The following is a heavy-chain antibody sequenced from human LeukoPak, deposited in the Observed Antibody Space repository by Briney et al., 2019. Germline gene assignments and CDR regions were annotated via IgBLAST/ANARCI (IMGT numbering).Heavy chain of an antibody. J-gene: IGHJ1*01. CDR1: GGSIXGXX. D-gene: IGHD3-10*01. CDR2: IYYSGST. V-gene: IGHV4-59*01. CDR3: AREFGGYFQH. Sequence: LXLTXTVSGGSIXGXXWSWIRQPPGKGLEWIGYIYYSGSTNYNPSLKSRVTISVDTSKNQFSLKLSSVTAADTAVYYCAREFGGYFQHWGQGTLVTVSS.